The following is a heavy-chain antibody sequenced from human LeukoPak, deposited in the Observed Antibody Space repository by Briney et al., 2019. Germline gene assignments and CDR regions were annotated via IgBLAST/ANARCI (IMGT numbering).Heavy chain of an antibody. CDR2: IRYDGSNK. Sequence: GGSLRLSCAASGFTFSSYAMHWVRQGPGKGLEWVSFIRYDGSNKYYADSVKGRFTISRDNAKNSLYLQMNSLRAEDAALYHCARDAAAADAAFDIWGQGTMVTVSS. CDR1: GFTFSSYA. D-gene: IGHD6-13*01. V-gene: IGHV3-30*02. J-gene: IGHJ3*02. CDR3: ARDAAAADAAFDI.